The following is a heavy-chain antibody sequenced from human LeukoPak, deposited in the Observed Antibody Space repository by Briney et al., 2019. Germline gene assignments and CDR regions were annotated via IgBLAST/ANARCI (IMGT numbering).Heavy chain of an antibody. CDR1: GGSISSGDYY. CDR2: IYYSGST. V-gene: IGHV4-30-4*08. Sequence: PSQTLSLTCTVSGGSISSGDYYWSWIPPPPGKGLEWIGYIYYSGSTYYNPSLKSRVTISVDTSKNQFSLKLSSVTAADTAVYYCAREVYYYGSGSLGLDAFDIWGQGTMVTVSS. CDR3: AREVYYYGSGSLGLDAFDI. J-gene: IGHJ3*02. D-gene: IGHD3-10*01.